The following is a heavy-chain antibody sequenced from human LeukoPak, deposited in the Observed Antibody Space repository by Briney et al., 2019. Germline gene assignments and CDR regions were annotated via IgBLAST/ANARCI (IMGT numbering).Heavy chain of an antibody. Sequence: SVKVSCKASGGTFSRYAISWVRQAPGQGLEWMGGIIPIFGTANYAQKFQGRVTITADESTSTAYMELSSLRSEDTAVYYCARVGGYSYGHFDYWGQGTLVTVSS. CDR3: ARVGGYSYGHFDY. J-gene: IGHJ4*02. D-gene: IGHD5-18*01. CDR2: IIPIFGTA. V-gene: IGHV1-69*13. CDR1: GGTFSRYA.